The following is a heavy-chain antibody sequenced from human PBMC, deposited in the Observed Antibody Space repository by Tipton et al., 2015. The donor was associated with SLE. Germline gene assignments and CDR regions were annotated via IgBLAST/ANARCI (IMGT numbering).Heavy chain of an antibody. CDR1: GGSISSYY. D-gene: IGHD3-3*01. V-gene: IGHV4-59*01. CDR2: IYYSGTT. Sequence: TLSLTCTVSGGSISSYYWSWIRLPPGRGLECIGYIYYSGTTSYNPSLKSRVTMSVDTSENQFSLRLSSVTAADTAVYYCARAFYDFWTGYPLWGQGALVTVSS. CDR3: ARAFYDFWTGYPL. J-gene: IGHJ4*02.